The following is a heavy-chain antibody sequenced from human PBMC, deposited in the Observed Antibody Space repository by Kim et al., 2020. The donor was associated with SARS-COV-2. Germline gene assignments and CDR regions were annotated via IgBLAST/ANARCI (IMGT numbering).Heavy chain of an antibody. Sequence: SETLSLTCAVYGGSFSGYYWSWIRQPPGKGLEWIGEINHSGSTNYNPSLKSRVTISVDTSKNQYSLKLSSVTAADTAVYYCARGHILWFGDRWVMDHFDSWGAGTLLTVSS. V-gene: IGHV4-34*01. D-gene: IGHD3-10*01. CDR3: ARGHILWFGDRWVMDHFDS. CDR1: GGSFSGYY. CDR2: INHSGST. J-gene: IGHJ4*02.